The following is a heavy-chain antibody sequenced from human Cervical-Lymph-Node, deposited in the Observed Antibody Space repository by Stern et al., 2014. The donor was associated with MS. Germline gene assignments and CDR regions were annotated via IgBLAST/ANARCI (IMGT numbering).Heavy chain of an antibody. V-gene: IGHV3-21*01. CDR1: GFTFSSYS. J-gene: IGHJ4*02. D-gene: IGHD5-18*01. Sequence: EDQLVESGGGLVKPGGSLRLSCAASGFTFSSYSMNWVRQAPGKGLEWVSFISSSSNYIYYADSVKGRFTISRDNAKNSLYLQMNSLRAEDTAVYYCARPLLDTAMVLDYWGQGTLVTVSS. CDR2: ISSSSNYI. CDR3: ARPLLDTAMVLDY.